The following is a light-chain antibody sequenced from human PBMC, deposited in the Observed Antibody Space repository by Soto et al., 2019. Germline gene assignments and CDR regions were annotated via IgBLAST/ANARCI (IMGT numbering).Light chain of an antibody. CDR1: QSVNSTS. Sequence: EIVLTQSLGTLSLSPRERATLSCRASQSVNSTSLAWYQQKPGQAPRLLIHGASSRATGIPDRFSGSGSGTDFTLTISRLGPEDFAVYFCQRYSDSLWTFGQGTKVEIK. V-gene: IGKV3-20*01. CDR2: GAS. J-gene: IGKJ1*01. CDR3: QRYSDSLWT.